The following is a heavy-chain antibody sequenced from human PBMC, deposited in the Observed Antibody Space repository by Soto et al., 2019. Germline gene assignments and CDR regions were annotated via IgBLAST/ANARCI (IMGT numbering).Heavy chain of an antibody. D-gene: IGHD6-6*01. J-gene: IGHJ5*02. CDR2: ISAYNGNT. V-gene: IGHV1-18*01. Sequence: ASVKVSCKASGYTFTSYGISWVRQAPGQGLEWMGWISAYNGNTNYAQKLQGRVTMTTDTSTSTAYMELRSLRSDDTAVYYCARDAGIAARPYLFDPWGQGTLVTVSS. CDR1: GYTFTSYG. CDR3: ARDAGIAARPYLFDP.